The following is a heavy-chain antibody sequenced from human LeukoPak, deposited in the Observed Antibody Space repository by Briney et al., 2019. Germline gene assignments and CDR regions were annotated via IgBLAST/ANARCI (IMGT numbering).Heavy chain of an antibody. J-gene: IGHJ6*03. V-gene: IGHV3-23*01. D-gene: IGHD3-10*01. CDR3: AKAGGGGAITMIRGVKGDYYYMDV. CDR2: ISGSGART. Sequence: GGTLRLSCAPSGFTFSSYGMSWVRQAPGKGLEWVSGISGSGARTYYADSVKGRFTFSRDNSKNTLYLQMNSLRAEDTAVYYCAKAGGGGAITMIRGVKGDYYYMDVWGKGTTVTISS. CDR1: GFTFSSYG.